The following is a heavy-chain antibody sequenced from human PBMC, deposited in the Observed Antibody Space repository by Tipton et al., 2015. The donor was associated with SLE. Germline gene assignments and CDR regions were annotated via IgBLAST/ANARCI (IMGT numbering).Heavy chain of an antibody. CDR1: GGSFSGYY. D-gene: IGHD6-19*01. CDR2: INHSGST. J-gene: IGHJ5*02. CDR3: ASYSSGLGWFDP. V-gene: IGHV4-34*01. Sequence: TLSLTCAVYGGSFSGYYWSWIRQPPGKGLEWIGEINHSGSTNYNPPLKSRVTISVDTSKNQFSLKLSSVTAADTAVYYCASYSSGLGWFDPWGQGTLVTVSS.